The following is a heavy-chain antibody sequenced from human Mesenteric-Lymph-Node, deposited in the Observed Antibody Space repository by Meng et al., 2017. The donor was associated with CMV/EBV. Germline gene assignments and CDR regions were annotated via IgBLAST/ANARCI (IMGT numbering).Heavy chain of an antibody. J-gene: IGHJ6*02. CDR1: GFTFSSYW. Sequence: LSLTCAASGFTFSSYWMSWVRQAPGKGLEWVANIKQDGSEKYYVDSVKGRFTISRDNAKNSLYLQMNSLRAEDTAVYYCARGGSGWYVVYYYGMDVWGQGTTVTVSS. CDR3: ARGGSGWYVVYYYGMDV. D-gene: IGHD6-19*01. CDR2: IKQDGSEK. V-gene: IGHV3-7*01.